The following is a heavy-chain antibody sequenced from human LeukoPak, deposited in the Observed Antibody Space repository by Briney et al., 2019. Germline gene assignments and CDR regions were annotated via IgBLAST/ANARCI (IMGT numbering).Heavy chain of an antibody. D-gene: IGHD6-13*01. Sequence: ASVKVSCKASGYTFTSYDINWERQATGQGLEWMGWMNPNSGNTGYAQKFQGRVTMTRNTSISTAYMELSSLRSEDTAVYYCAREHSSSWYTHYYYYYGMDVWGQGTTVTVSS. J-gene: IGHJ6*02. CDR3: AREHSSSWYTHYYYYYGMDV. V-gene: IGHV1-8*01. CDR1: GYTFTSYD. CDR2: MNPNSGNT.